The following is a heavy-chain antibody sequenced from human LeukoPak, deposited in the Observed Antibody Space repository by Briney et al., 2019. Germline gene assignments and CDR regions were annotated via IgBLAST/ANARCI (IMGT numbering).Heavy chain of an antibody. Sequence: PGGSLRLSCAASGFTFSTYAMSWVRQAPGKGLEWVSSISGSGRNTYYAVSVKGRFTISRDNSKNTLYLQMNSLRAEDTAVYYCAVTSHASDIWGQGTMVTVSS. CDR3: AVTSHASDI. CDR1: GFTFSTYA. D-gene: IGHD2-21*02. J-gene: IGHJ3*02. V-gene: IGHV3-23*01. CDR2: ISGSGRNT.